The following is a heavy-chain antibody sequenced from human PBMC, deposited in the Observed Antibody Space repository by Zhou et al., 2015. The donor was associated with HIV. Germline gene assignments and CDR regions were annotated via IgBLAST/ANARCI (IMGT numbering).Heavy chain of an antibody. CDR3: ARDGAYGDYVADY. J-gene: IGHJ4*02. Sequence: QVQLVQSGAEVKKPDSSVKVSCKASGDTFRNYDISWVRQAPGQGLEWVGGIIPIFGTTKYAQKFQGRVTITADRSTSTAFMELRSLKSDDTAVYYCARDGAYGDYVADYWGQGTLVTVSS. CDR2: IIPIFGTT. D-gene: IGHD4-17*01. CDR1: GDTFRNYD. V-gene: IGHV1-69*06.